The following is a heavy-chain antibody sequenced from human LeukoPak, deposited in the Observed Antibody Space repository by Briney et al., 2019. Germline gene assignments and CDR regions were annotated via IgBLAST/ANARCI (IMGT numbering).Heavy chain of an antibody. CDR1: GGSISSSNG. Sequence: PSGTLSLTCAVSGGSISSSNGWSWVRQPPGKGLEGIGSIYYSGSTYYNPSLKSGFTISVDTSKNQCSLKLSSVTAADPAVYYCARDNDGSGSYYNGYAFDIWGQGTMVTVSS. V-gene: IGHV4-4*02. J-gene: IGHJ3*02. CDR3: ARDNDGSGSYYNGYAFDI. CDR2: IYYSGST. D-gene: IGHD3-10*01.